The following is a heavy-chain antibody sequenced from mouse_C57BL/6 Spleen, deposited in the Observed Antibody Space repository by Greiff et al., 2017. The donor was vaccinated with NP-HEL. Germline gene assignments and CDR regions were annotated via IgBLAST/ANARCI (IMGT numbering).Heavy chain of an antibody. Sequence: VQVVESGAELASPGASVTLSCKASGYTFTDHIMNWVKKRPGQGLEWIGRVYPVSGATNYNQKFMGKATFSVDRSSSTVYMVLNSLTSEDPAVYYCGRSDYDDAMDYWGQGTSVTGSS. CDR2: VYPVSGAT. CDR1: GYTFTDHI. D-gene: IGHD2-4*01. J-gene: IGHJ4*01. CDR3: GRSDYDDAMDY. V-gene: IGHV1-11*01.